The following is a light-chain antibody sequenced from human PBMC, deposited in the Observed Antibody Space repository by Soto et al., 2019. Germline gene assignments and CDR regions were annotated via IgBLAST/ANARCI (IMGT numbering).Light chain of an antibody. V-gene: IGKV3D-20*02. CDR3: QQRSNWPPIT. CDR2: GAS. Sequence: EIVLTQSPGTLSLSPVERATLSFRASQSVSSSYLAWYQQKPGQAPRLLMYGASTRATDIPARFSGSGSGTDFTLTISSLEPEDFAVYYCQQRSNWPPITFGQGTRLEIK. CDR1: QSVSSSY. J-gene: IGKJ5*01.